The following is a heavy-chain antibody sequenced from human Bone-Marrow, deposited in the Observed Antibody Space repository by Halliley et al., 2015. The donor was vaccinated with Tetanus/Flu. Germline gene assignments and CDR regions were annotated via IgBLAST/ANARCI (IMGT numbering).Heavy chain of an antibody. Sequence: TLSLTCTVSGGSIDGDYWSWLRQPPGKGLEWIGLIDYSGSTNYNPSLQSRVTISVDTSKNQFSLKLNSVTAADTVVYYCTRGSGWLADFWGQGTLVTVSS. CDR3: TRGSGWLADF. D-gene: IGHD6-19*01. J-gene: IGHJ4*02. V-gene: IGHV4-59*01. CDR2: IDYSGST. CDR1: GGSIDGDY.